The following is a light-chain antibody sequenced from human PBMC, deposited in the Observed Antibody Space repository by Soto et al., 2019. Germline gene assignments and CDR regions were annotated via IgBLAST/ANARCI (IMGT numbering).Light chain of an antibody. V-gene: IGKV1-5*03. J-gene: IGKJ1*01. CDR1: QSISSW. CDR3: QQYTSYST. CDR2: KAS. Sequence: DIQMTQSPSTLSAAVGDRVTITCRASQSISSWSAWDQQKPGKAPKLLIYKASSLESGVPSRFSGSGSGTEFTLTISSLQPDDFATYYCQQYTSYSTFGQGTKVEIK.